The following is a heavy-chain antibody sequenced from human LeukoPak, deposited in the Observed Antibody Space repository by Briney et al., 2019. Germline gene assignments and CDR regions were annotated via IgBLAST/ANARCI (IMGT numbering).Heavy chain of an antibody. V-gene: IGHV4-34*01. J-gene: IGHJ4*02. Sequence: SETLSLTCAVYGGSFSGYYWSWIRQPPGKGLEWIGEINHSGSTNYNPSLTSRVTISVDTSKNQFSLGLTSVTAADTAVYYCARQTGSGLFILPGGQGTLVTVSS. CDR1: GGSFSGYY. CDR2: INHSGST. D-gene: IGHD3/OR15-3a*01. CDR3: ARQTGSGLFILP.